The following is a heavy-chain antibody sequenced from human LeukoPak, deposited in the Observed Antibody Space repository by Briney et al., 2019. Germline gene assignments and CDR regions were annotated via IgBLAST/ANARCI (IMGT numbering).Heavy chain of an antibody. D-gene: IGHD1-14*01. J-gene: IGHJ4*02. CDR3: AKVLTGSQDY. CDR1: GFIFTDYY. V-gene: IGHV3-33*06. CDR2: IWYDGSNK. Sequence: PGGSLRLSCAASGFIFTDYYMSWIRQAPGKGLEWVAVIWYDGSNKYYADSVKGRFTLSRDNSKNTLFLQMNSLRPEDTAVYFCAKVLTGSQDYWGQGTLVTVTS.